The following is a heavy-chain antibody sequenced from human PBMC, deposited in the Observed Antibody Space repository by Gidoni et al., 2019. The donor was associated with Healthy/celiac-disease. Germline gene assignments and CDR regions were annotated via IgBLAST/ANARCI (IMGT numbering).Heavy chain of an antibody. CDR1: GFTFDDYA. CDR2: ISWNSGSI. J-gene: IGHJ4*02. CDR3: FVVVPAAADPPAMGYDY. D-gene: IGHD2-2*01. V-gene: IGHV3-9*01. Sequence: EVQLVESGGGLVQPGRSLRLSCAASGFTFDDYAMHWVRQAPGKGLEWVSGISWNSGSIGYADSVKGRFTISRDNAKNSLYLQMNSLRAEDTALYYCFVVVPAAADPPAMGYDYWGQGTLVTVSS.